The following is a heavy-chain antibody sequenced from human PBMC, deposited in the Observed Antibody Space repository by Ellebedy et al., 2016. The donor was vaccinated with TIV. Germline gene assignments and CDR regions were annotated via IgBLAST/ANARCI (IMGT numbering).Heavy chain of an antibody. CDR3: ARGPATVFGVVKPLDY. CDR1: GFIFNSYW. D-gene: IGHD3-3*01. CDR2: ISPRGDYR. Sequence: GGSLRLSCAASGFIFNSYWMSWVRQAPGKGLEWVSYISPRGDYRQTADSVNGRFIISRDNTKSSLYLQMNSLRIEDTAVYFCARGPATVFGVVKPLDYWGQGTLVTVSS. V-gene: IGHV3-21*05. J-gene: IGHJ4*02.